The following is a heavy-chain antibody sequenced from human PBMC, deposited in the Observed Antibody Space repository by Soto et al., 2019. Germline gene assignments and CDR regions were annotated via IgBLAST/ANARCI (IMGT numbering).Heavy chain of an antibody. Sequence: ASVKVSCKASGYTFTRSSLCWVRQAPGQGLEWMGWISTYNGDTNYAQTFQGRVTMTTDTSTSTVHMEVRSLRSDDTAVYYCAREGVAPYYYYGMDVWGQGTPVTVSS. CDR3: AREGVAPYYYYGMDV. V-gene: IGHV1-18*01. J-gene: IGHJ6*02. CDR1: GYTFTRSS. CDR2: ISTYNGDT. D-gene: IGHD5-12*01.